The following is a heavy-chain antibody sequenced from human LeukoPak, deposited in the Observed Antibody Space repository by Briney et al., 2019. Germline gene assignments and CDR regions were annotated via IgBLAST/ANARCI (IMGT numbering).Heavy chain of an antibody. V-gene: IGHV4-39*01. D-gene: IGHD6-19*01. Sequence: PSETLSLTCTVSGGSISRSIYYWGWIRQPPGKGLEWIGSSYYSGSTYYNPSLKSRVTISVDTSKNPFSLNVSSVTAADTALYYCARPVTEYNSGWSLDYWGQGIQVTVSS. J-gene: IGHJ4*02. CDR2: SYYSGST. CDR1: GGSISRSIYY. CDR3: ARPVTEYNSGWSLDY.